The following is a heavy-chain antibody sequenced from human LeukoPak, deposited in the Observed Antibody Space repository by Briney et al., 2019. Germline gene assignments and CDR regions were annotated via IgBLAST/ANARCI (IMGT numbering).Heavy chain of an antibody. Sequence: PGGSLRRSCAASGFTFSSYAMSWVRHAPGKGLEWVSAISGGGGSTYYADSVKGRFTISRDNSKTTLYLQMNSLRAEDTAVYYCAKQWGIVGVPGGYFDYWGQGTLVTVSS. CDR1: GFTFSSYA. J-gene: IGHJ4*02. D-gene: IGHD1-26*01. CDR2: ISGGGGST. CDR3: AKQWGIVGVPGGYFDY. V-gene: IGHV3-23*01.